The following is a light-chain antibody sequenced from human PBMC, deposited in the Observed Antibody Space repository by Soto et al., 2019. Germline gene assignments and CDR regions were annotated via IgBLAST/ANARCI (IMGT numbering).Light chain of an antibody. Sequence: IQLTQSPSSLSASVGDRVTITCRASQGISSYLGWYQQKPGKAPKLLIYAASTLQSGVPSRFSGSGSGTHFTFTISSLQPEDVATYYCQHCDYLPIFGPGTTVDFK. CDR2: AAS. V-gene: IGKV1-9*01. CDR1: QGISSY. J-gene: IGKJ3*01. CDR3: QHCDYLPI.